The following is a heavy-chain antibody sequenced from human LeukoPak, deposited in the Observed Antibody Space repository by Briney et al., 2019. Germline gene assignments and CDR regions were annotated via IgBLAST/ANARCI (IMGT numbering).Heavy chain of an antibody. Sequence: GGSLRLSCAASGFTFSSYSMNWVRQAPGKGLEWVSYISSSSSTIYYADSVKGRFTISRDNAKNSLYLQMNSLRAEDTAVYYCARVNPRREVNYWGQGTLVTVSS. V-gene: IGHV3-48*01. D-gene: IGHD1-26*01. J-gene: IGHJ4*02. CDR1: GFTFSSYS. CDR2: ISSSSSTI. CDR3: ARVNPRREVNY.